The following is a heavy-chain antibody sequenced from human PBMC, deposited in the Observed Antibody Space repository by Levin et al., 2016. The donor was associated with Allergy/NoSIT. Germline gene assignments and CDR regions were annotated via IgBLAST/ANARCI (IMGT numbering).Heavy chain of an antibody. J-gene: IGHJ4*02. Sequence: GESLKISCKASGYSFTSYWVGWVRQMPGKGLEWMGIIYPDDSDTRYSPSFQGQVTLSADKSITTAYLQWNSLKASDTAIYYCARFRFGSWTGDFHYWGQGTLVTVSS. CDR3: ARFRFGSWTGDFHY. V-gene: IGHV5-51*01. CDR1: GYSFTSYW. D-gene: IGHD6-13*01. CDR2: IYPDDSDT.